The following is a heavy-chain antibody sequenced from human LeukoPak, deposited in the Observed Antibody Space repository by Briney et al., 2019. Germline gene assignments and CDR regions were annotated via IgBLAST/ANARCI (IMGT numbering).Heavy chain of an antibody. CDR1: GFTFSSYG. CDR2: IRYDGSNK. J-gene: IGHJ3*02. Sequence: GGSLRLSCAASGFTFSSYGMHWVRQAPGKGLEWVASIRYDGSNKYYADSVKGRFTISRDNSKNTLYLQMNSLRAEDTAAYYCARDDQDIVVVVAAPDIWGQGTMVTVSS. V-gene: IGHV3-30*02. D-gene: IGHD2-15*01. CDR3: ARDDQDIVVVVAAPDI.